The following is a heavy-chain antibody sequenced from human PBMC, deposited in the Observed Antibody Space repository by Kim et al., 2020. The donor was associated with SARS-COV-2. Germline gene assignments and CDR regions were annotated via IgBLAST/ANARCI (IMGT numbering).Heavy chain of an antibody. CDR2: IRSKANSYAT. D-gene: IGHD2-21*01. CDR3: TQTPPSEHTPDY. V-gene: IGHV3-73*01. Sequence: GGSLRLSCAASGFTFSGSAMHWVRQASGKGLEWVGRIRSKANSYATAYAASVKGRFTIYRDDSKNTAYLQMHRQKTEDTDEYYCTQTPPSEHTPDYWGKG. J-gene: IGHJ4*02. CDR1: GFTFSGSA.